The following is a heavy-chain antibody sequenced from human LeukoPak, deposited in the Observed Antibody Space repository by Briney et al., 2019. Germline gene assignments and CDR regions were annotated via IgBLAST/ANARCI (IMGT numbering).Heavy chain of an antibody. CDR1: GGTFSSYA. J-gene: IGHJ4*02. D-gene: IGHD3-10*01. Sequence: SVKVSCKASGGTFSSYAISWVRQAPGQGLEWMGGIIPIFGTANYAQKFQGRVTMTTDTSTSTAYMELRSLRSDDTAVYYCARSSDEPAMVRVDYWGQGTLVTVSS. CDR2: IIPIFGTA. V-gene: IGHV1-69*05. CDR3: ARSSDEPAMVRVDY.